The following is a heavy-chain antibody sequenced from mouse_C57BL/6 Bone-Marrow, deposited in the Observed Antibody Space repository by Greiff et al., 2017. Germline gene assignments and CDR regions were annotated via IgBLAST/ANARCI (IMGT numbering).Heavy chain of an antibody. CDR3: ARSSTTVVDPPGY. D-gene: IGHD1-1*01. CDR1: GFNIKDYY. J-gene: IGHJ2*01. CDR2: IDPEDGET. Sequence: EVKLVESGAELVKPGASVKLSCTASGFNIKDYYMHWVKQRTEQGLEWIGRIDPEDGETKYAPKFQGKATITADTSSNTAYLQLSSLTSEDTAVYYCARSSTTVVDPPGYWGQGTTLTVSS. V-gene: IGHV14-2*01.